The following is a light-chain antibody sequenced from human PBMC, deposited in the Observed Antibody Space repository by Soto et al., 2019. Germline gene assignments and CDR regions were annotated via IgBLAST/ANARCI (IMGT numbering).Light chain of an antibody. CDR1: QDISNY. CDR3: QQSDSLPIT. J-gene: IGKJ5*01. CDR2: DAS. V-gene: IGKV1-33*01. Sequence: DIQMTQSPSSLSASVGDRVTITCRASQDISNYLNWYQQRPGKAPKLLNYDASNLERGVPSRFSGTRSGTHFTFAITSLQPEDVATSYCQQSDSLPITFSQGTRREI.